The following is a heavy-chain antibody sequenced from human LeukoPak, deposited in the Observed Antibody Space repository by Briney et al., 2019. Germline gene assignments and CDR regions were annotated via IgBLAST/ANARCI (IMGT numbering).Heavy chain of an antibody. J-gene: IGHJ4*02. CDR3: AGDTPPGGDYYFDY. CDR1: GFSFSSYG. CDR2: IWNAGTNT. D-gene: IGHD3-16*01. V-gene: IGHV3-33*01. Sequence: GGSLRLSCAASGFSFSSYGMHWVRQAPGKGLEWVALIWNAGTNTYYADSVKGRFTISRDNSKNTLYLQMNSLRAEDTAVYYCAGDTPPGGDYYFDYWGQGTLVIVSS.